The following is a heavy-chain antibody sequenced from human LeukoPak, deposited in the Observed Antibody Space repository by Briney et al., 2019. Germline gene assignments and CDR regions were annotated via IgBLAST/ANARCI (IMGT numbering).Heavy chain of an antibody. CDR1: GVSINSNYYY. J-gene: IGHJ5*02. CDR3: ARGYYEWFDP. CDR2: VAYSGST. Sequence: PSETLSLTCTVSGVSINSNYYYWGWIRQPPGKGLEWIGSVAYSGSTFHNPSLKSRLSIYSDRSKNQFSLKLSSVTAADTAVYYCARGYYEWFDPWGQGTLVTVSS. V-gene: IGHV4-39*07. D-gene: IGHD1-26*01.